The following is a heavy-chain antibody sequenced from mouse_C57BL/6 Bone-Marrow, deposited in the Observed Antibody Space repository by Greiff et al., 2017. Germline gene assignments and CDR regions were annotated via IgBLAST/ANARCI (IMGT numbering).Heavy chain of an antibody. CDR2: IAPETGGT. V-gene: IGHV1-15*01. D-gene: IGHD1-1*01. Sequence: QVQLQQSGAELVRPGASVTLSCKASGYTFTDYEMHWVKQTPVHGLEWIGAIAPETGGTAYNQKFKGKAILTADKSSSTAYMELRSLTSEDSAVYYCTRGIYYGSSPDYWGQGTTLTVSS. CDR3: TRGIYYGSSPDY. J-gene: IGHJ2*01. CDR1: GYTFTDYE.